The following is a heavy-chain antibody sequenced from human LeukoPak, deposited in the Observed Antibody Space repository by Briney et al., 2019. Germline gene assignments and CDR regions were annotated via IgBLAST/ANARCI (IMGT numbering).Heavy chain of an antibody. CDR2: IYTSGNT. V-gene: IGHV4-4*07. Sequence: PSETLSLTCTVSGGSISSYYWSWIRQPAGKGLEWIGRIYTSGNTNYNPSLKSRVTMSVDTSKNQFSLKLDSVIAADTAVYYCARSPYCTNGLCYLKYYFDYWGQGTLVTVSS. D-gene: IGHD2-8*01. CDR1: GGSISSYY. CDR3: ARSPYCTNGLCYLKYYFDY. J-gene: IGHJ4*02.